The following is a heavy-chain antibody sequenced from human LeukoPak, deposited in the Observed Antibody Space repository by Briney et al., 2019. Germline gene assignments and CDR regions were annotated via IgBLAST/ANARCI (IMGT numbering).Heavy chain of an antibody. CDR1: GYTFIAYY. CDR2: INPNSGGT. D-gene: IGHD3-9*01. CDR3: AREGFDYGFDI. Sequence: GASVKVSCKASGYTFIAYYMHWVRQAPGQGLEWMGWINPNSGGTKSAQKFQGRVTMTRDTSISTAYMEVSGLRSDDTALYYCAREGFDYGFDIWGQGTMVTVSS. J-gene: IGHJ3*02. V-gene: IGHV1-2*02.